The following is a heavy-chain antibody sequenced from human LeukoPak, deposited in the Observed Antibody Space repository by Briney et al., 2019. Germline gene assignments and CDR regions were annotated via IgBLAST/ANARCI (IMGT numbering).Heavy chain of an antibody. J-gene: IGHJ4*02. CDR2: IYYSGST. CDR1: GGSISSYY. D-gene: IGHD3-22*01. Sequence: PSETLSLTCTVPGGSISSYYWSWIRQPPGKGLEWIGYIYYSGSTNYNPSLKSRVTISVDTSKNQFSLKLSSVTAADTAVYYCARDGYDSSGYYSPFDYWGQGTLVTVSS. V-gene: IGHV4-59*01. CDR3: ARDGYDSSGYYSPFDY.